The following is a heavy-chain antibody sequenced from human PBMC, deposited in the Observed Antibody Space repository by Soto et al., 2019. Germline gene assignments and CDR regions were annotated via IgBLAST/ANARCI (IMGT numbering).Heavy chain of an antibody. D-gene: IGHD3-16*01. V-gene: IGHV3-30*18. Sequence: PGGSLRLSCAASGFTFSNYGTHWVRQAPGEGLEWVAHISYDGGNKYYADSVKGRFTISRDNSKNTLFLQMNSLRAEDTAVYYCAKVMITFGGSRYGLDVWGQGTTVTVS. CDR2: ISYDGGNK. CDR3: AKVMITFGGSRYGLDV. J-gene: IGHJ6*02. CDR1: GFTFSNYG.